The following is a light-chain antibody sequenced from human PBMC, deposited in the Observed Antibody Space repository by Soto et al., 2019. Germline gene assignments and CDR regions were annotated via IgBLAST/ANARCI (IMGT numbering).Light chain of an antibody. V-gene: IGKV1-5*03. J-gene: IGKJ2*01. Sequence: DIQMTQSPSTLPASLGDTVTITCRASQSIRSWLAWYQQKPGKAPKVLIYKASSLESGVPSRFSGSGSGTEFTLTISSLQPDDFATYYCQQYNSFPYTFGQGTKLEIK. CDR3: QQYNSFPYT. CDR1: QSIRSW. CDR2: KAS.